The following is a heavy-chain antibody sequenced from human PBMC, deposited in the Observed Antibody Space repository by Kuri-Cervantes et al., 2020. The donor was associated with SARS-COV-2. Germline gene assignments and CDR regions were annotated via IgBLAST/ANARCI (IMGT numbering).Heavy chain of an antibody. V-gene: IGHV3-21*01. CDR1: GFTFSAYT. J-gene: IGHJ4*02. CDR3: ARAIAAADPDY. Sequence: GGSLRLSCVASGFTFSAYTLNWGRQAPGKGLEWVSSISSSSSYIYYADSVKGRFTITRDNAKNSLYLPMNSLRAEDTAVYYCARAIAAADPDYWGQGTLVTVSS. D-gene: IGHD6-13*01. CDR2: ISSSSSYI.